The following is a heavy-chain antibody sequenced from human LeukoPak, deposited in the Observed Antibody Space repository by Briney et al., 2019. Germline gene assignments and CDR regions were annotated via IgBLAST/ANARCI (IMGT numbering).Heavy chain of an antibody. J-gene: IGHJ4*02. CDR1: GFTFSAYS. CDR2: ISSRIRHT. CDR3: ERGLAVVPAVSDY. Sequence: GGSLRLSCTPSGFTFSAYSMNWVRQAPGAGLEWVSSISSRIRHTYYADSAKGRFTIHRDNSKNTLYLQMNSRRLEDTAVYYCERGLAVVPAVSDYWGQGTLVSVSS. V-gene: IGHV3-21*01. D-gene: IGHD2-2*01.